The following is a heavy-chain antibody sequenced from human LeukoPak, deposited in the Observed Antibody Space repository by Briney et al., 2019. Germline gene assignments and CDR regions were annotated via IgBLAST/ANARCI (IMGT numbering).Heavy chain of an antibody. V-gene: IGHV3-15*01. CDR3: TTDPHNYYDSSGYYGSYDY. D-gene: IGHD3-22*01. CDR1: GFTFSNAW. Sequence: GGSLRLSCAASGFTFSNAWMSWVRQAPGKGLEWVGRIKSKSDGETTDYAAPVKGRFTISRDDSKNTLYLQMNSLKTEDTAVYYCTTDPHNYYDSSGYYGSYDYWGQGTLVTVSS. CDR2: IKSKSDGETT. J-gene: IGHJ4*02.